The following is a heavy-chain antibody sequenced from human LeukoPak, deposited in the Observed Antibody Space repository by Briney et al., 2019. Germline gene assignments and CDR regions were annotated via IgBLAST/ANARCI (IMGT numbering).Heavy chain of an antibody. CDR1: GFTFSSYA. V-gene: IGHV3-23*01. D-gene: IGHD3-10*01. CDR3: AKDQTSSYLTARAEAFDY. Sequence: GGSLRLSCAASGFTFSSYAMSWVRQAPGKGLEWVSAISGSGGSTYYADSVKGRFTISRDNSKNTLYLQMNSLRAEDTAVYYCAKDQTSSYLTARAEAFDYWGQGTLVTVSS. CDR2: ISGSGGST. J-gene: IGHJ4*02.